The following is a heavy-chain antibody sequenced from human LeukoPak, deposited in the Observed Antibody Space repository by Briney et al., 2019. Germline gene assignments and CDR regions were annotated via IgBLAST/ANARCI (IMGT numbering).Heavy chain of an antibody. J-gene: IGHJ4*02. CDR2: IYSGGST. Sequence: GGSLRLSCAASGFTVSSNYMSWVRQAPGKGLEWVSVIYSGGSTYYADSVKGRFTISRDNSKNTLYLQMNSLRAEDTAVCYCARVDTMVRGVIDYYFDYWGQGTLVTVSS. D-gene: IGHD3-10*01. CDR1: GFTVSSNY. V-gene: IGHV3-53*01. CDR3: ARVDTMVRGVIDYYFDY.